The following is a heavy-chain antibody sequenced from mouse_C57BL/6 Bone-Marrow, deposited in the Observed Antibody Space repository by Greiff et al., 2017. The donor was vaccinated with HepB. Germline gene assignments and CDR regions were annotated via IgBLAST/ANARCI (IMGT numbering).Heavy chain of an antibody. CDR2: IDPETGGT. CDR3: TGSDDGDSRCWFAY. D-gene: IGHD2-13*01. V-gene: IGHV1-15*01. CDR1: GYTFTDYE. Sequence: QVQLQQSGAELVRPGASVTLSCKASGYTFTDYEMHWVKQTPVHGLEWIGAIDPETGGTAYNQKFKGKAKLTADKSSSTAYMELRSLTSEDSAVYYCTGSDDGDSRCWFAYWGQGTRVTVSA. J-gene: IGHJ3*01.